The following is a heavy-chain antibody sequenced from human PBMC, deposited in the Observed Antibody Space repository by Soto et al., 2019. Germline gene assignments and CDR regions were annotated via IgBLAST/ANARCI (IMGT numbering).Heavy chain of an antibody. CDR3: ARRVPYGDYYFDY. CDR2: IYYSGST. CDR1: GGSISSSSYY. Sequence: SETLSLTCTVSGGSISSSSYYWGWIRQPPGKGLEWIGSIYYSGSTYYNPSLKSRVTISVDTSKNQFSLKLSSVIAADTAVYYCARRVPYGDYYFDYWGQGTLVTVSS. J-gene: IGHJ4*02. V-gene: IGHV4-39*01. D-gene: IGHD4-17*01.